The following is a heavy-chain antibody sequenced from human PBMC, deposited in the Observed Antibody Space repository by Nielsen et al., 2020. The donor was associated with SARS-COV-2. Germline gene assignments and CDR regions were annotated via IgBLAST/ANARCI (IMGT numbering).Heavy chain of an antibody. J-gene: IGHJ6*02. CDR1: GFTFSSYG. V-gene: IGHV3-33*01. Sequence: GESLKISCAASGFTFSSYGMHWVRQAPGKGLEWVAVIWYDGSNKYYADSVKGRFTVSRDNSKNTLYLQMNSLRAEDTAVYYCARCPSYYYGMDVWGQGTTVTVSS. CDR2: IWYDGSNK. CDR3: ARCPSYYYGMDV.